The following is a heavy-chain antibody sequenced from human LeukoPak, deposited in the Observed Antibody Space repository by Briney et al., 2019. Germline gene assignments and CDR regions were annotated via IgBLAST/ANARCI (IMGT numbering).Heavy chain of an antibody. CDR2: IYHSGST. V-gene: IGHV4-59*08. Sequence: SETLSLTCTVSGGSISSDYWSCIRQPPGKGLEWIGYIYHSGSTNYNPSLKSRVTISVDTSKNQFSLKLSSVTAADTAVYYCARHTYGGNSDFQHWGQGTLVTVSS. CDR1: GGSISSDY. CDR3: ARHTYGGNSDFQH. J-gene: IGHJ1*01. D-gene: IGHD4-23*01.